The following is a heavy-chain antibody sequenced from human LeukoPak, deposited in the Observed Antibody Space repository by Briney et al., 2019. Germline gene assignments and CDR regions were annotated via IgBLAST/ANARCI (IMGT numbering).Heavy chain of an antibody. Sequence: SETLSLTCAVSRGSISSGDYYWSWIRQPPGKGLEWIGYIYYSGSTSYDPSLKSRVTISVDTSKNQFSLKLTSVTATDTAVYYCARGPNYVWGSYRYFDYWGQGTLVTVSS. CDR3: ARGPNYVWGSYRYFDY. J-gene: IGHJ4*02. D-gene: IGHD3-16*02. CDR2: IYYSGST. CDR1: RGSISSGDYY. V-gene: IGHV4-30-4*01.